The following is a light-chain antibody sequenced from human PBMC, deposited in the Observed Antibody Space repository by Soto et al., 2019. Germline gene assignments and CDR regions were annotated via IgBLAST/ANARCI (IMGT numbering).Light chain of an antibody. CDR2: TFA. CDR1: SSNIGSNA. V-gene: IGLV1-44*01. CDR3: AAWDDSLSGWV. J-gene: IGLJ3*02. Sequence: QSVLTQPPSASGTPGQRVTISCSGSSSNIGSNAVNWYQQLPGTAPKLLIYTFAQRPSGVPDLFSGSKSGTSASLAISGLQSEDEADYYCAAWDDSLSGWVFGGGTKLTVL.